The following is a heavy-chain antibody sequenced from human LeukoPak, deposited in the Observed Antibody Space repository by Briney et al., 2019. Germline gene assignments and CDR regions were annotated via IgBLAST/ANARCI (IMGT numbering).Heavy chain of an antibody. Sequence: PSETLSLTCTVSGGSISSGNYYWRWIRQPAGKGVEWNGRIYTSGNTNYNPTLKSRVTISADTTKNQPSLKLSSVTAADTAVYSCAKESDLSHYDRTDNWGQGTMVTVSS. CDR3: AKESDLSHYDRTDN. V-gene: IGHV4-61*02. D-gene: IGHD3-22*01. CDR1: GGSISSGNYY. J-gene: IGHJ4*02. CDR2: IYTSGNT.